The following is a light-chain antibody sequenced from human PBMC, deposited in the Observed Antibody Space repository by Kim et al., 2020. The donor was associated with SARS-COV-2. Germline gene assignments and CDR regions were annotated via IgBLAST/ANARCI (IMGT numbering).Light chain of an antibody. V-gene: IGKV3-20*01. J-gene: IGKJ1*01. CDR3: QQYGSSWT. Sequence: EIVLTQSPGTLSLSPGERATLSCRASQSVSSSYLAWYQQKPGQPPRLLIYGASSRATGIPDRFSGSESGTDFTLTISRLEPEDFAVYYCQQYGSSWTFGQGTKVDIK. CDR2: GAS. CDR1: QSVSSSY.